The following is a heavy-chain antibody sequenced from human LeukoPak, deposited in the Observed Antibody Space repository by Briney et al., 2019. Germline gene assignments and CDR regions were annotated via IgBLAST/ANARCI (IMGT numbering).Heavy chain of an antibody. Sequence: PSETLSLTCTVSGGSISNSSYYWGWIRQPPGKGLEWIGSIYYSGSTYYNPSLKSRVTISVDTSKNQFSLKLSSVTAADTAVYYCADLGASGYDPFTYWGQGTLVTVSS. CDR3: ADLGASGYDPFTY. V-gene: IGHV4-39*01. J-gene: IGHJ4*02. D-gene: IGHD5-12*01. CDR2: IYYSGST. CDR1: GGSISNSSYY.